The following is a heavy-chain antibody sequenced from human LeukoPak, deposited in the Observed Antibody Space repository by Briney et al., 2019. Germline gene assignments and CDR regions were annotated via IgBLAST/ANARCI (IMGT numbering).Heavy chain of an antibody. CDR1: GYTFTSYG. Sequence: ASVTVSCTASGYTFTSYGISWVRQAPGQGLEWMGWISPYNGNTHYTQKLQGRVTMTTDTSTSTAYMELRSLRSDDTAVYYCAREGETGTRHNDYWGQGTLVTVSS. J-gene: IGHJ4*02. V-gene: IGHV1-18*01. CDR3: AREGETGTRHNDY. CDR2: ISPYNGNT. D-gene: IGHD1-7*01.